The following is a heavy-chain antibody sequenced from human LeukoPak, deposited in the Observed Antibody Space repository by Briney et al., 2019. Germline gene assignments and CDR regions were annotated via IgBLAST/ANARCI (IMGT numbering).Heavy chain of an antibody. D-gene: IGHD4-23*01. CDR1: GFTFSSYA. Sequence: GGSLRLSCAASGFTFSSYAMHWVRQAPGKGLEWVAVISYDGSNKYYADSVKGRFTISRDNSKNTLYLQMNSLRAEDTAVYYCARRSYGGFDYWGQGTLVTVSS. CDR2: ISYDGSNK. CDR3: ARRSYGGFDY. J-gene: IGHJ4*02. V-gene: IGHV3-30-3*01.